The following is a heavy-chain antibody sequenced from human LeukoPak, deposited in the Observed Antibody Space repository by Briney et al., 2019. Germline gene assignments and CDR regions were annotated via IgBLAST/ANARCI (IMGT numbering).Heavy chain of an antibody. V-gene: IGHV3-48*01. CDR3: ARDNYYDSSGYGS. D-gene: IGHD3-22*01. Sequence: GGSLRLSCAASGFTFSSFGMNWVRQAPGKGLEWVSYISSSSSTIYYADSVKGRFTISRDNAKNSLYLQMNSLRAEDTAVYYCARDNYYDSSGYGSWGQGTLVTVSS. CDR2: ISSSSSTI. CDR1: GFTFSSFG. J-gene: IGHJ5*02.